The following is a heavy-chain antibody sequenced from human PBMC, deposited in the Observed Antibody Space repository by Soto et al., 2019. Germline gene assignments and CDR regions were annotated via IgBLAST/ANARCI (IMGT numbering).Heavy chain of an antibody. Sequence: QLQLQESGSGLVKPSQTLSLTCAVSGGSISSGGYSWSWIRQPPGKGLEWIGYIYHSGSTYYIPSLTRRVTTSVDRSKNQFSLKLSSVTAADTAVYYCARAGGLGAVAVDYWGQGTLVTVSS. CDR3: ARAGGLGAVAVDY. CDR1: GGSISSGGYS. D-gene: IGHD6-19*01. V-gene: IGHV4-30-2*01. J-gene: IGHJ4*02. CDR2: IYHSGST.